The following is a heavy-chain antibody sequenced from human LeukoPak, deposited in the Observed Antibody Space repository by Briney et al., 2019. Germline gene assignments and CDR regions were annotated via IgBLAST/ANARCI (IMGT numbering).Heavy chain of an antibody. CDR3: GRSVAAPADY. CDR1: GFTLSNVW. V-gene: IGHV3-7*03. D-gene: IGHD6-6*01. Sequence: PGGSLRLSCATSGFTLSNVWMSWVRQAPGKGLEWVGNIRGDGSVKFYLDSVKGRFTISRDNTNSVSLQMNNLKAEDTAVYYCGRSVAAPADYWGQGTLVIVFS. J-gene: IGHJ4*02. CDR2: IRGDGSVK.